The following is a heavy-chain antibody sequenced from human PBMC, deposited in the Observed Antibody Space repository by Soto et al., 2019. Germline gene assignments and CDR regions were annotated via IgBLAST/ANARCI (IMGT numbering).Heavy chain of an antibody. CDR1: GGSICSGGYY. Sequence: SETLSLTCTVSGGSICSGGYYWSWIRQHPGKGLEWIGYIYYSGSTYYNPSLKSRVTISVDTSKNQFSLKLSSVTAADTAVYNCASTLTYGPVDYWGKGTLVTVSS. D-gene: IGHD4-17*01. CDR3: ASTLTYGPVDY. CDR2: IYYSGST. V-gene: IGHV4-31*03. J-gene: IGHJ4*02.